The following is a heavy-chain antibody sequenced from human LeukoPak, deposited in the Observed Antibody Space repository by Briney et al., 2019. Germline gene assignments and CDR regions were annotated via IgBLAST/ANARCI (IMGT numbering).Heavy chain of an antibody. CDR1: GFIFSDYY. D-gene: IGHD2-15*01. J-gene: IGHJ4*02. CDR2: VTSSGGHM. Sequence: GGSLRLPCAASGFIFSDYYMTWIRQAPGKGLEWVSYVTSSGGHMYYADSAKGRFTISRDNAKNSLDLQMNSLRAEDTAVYYCARDRGSPFDYWGQGTLVTVSS. CDR3: ARDRGSPFDY. V-gene: IGHV3-11*01.